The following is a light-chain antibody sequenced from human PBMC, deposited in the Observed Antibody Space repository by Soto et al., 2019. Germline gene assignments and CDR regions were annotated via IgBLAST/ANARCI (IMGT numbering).Light chain of an antibody. CDR3: QQANSFPIT. V-gene: IGKV1-12*01. Sequence: DIQITQSPSSVSSAVGDRVTITCRASQGISSYLAWYQQKPGKAPKLLIYAASNLQSGVPSRFSGSGFGTDFTLTIGSLQPEDVATYYCQQANSFPITFGQGTRLEIK. J-gene: IGKJ5*01. CDR2: AAS. CDR1: QGISSY.